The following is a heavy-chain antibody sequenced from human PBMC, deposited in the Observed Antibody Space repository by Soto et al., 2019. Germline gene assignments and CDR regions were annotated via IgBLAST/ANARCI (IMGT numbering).Heavy chain of an antibody. CDR1: GDSNIGIYH. CDR2: IYHTGTT. CDR3: ARTDNVGYYPT. J-gene: IGHJ5*02. D-gene: IGHD3-3*01. Sequence: PSETLSLTCAVSGDSNIGIYHWAWIRESPGRGLEWIASIYHTGTTYYTPSLESRVTISVDTSKNQFSLRMRSVTAAELAIYLCARTDNVGYYPTCGQGNLVT. V-gene: IGHV4-38-2*01.